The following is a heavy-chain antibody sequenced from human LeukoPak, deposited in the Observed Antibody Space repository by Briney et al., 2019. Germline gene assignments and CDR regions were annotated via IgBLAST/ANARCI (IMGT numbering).Heavy chain of an antibody. CDR2: INPNSGGT. J-gene: IGHJ6*02. V-gene: IGHV1-2*02. D-gene: IGHD6-13*01. Sequence: PLASVKVSCKASGYTFTDYYMHWVRQGPGQGLERVGWINPNSGGTNYAQKSQGRVTMTTDTSISTAYMEVSRLRSDDTAVYYCARVRIGQQLDKYYYAMDVWGQGTTVTVSS. CDR3: ARVRIGQQLDKYYYAMDV. CDR1: GYTFTDYY.